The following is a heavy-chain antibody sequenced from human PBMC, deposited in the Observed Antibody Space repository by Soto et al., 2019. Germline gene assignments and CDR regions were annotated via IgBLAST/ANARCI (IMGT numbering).Heavy chain of an antibody. V-gene: IGHV4-34*01. CDR2: INHSGST. CDR1: GGSFSGYY. Sequence: PSETLSLTCAVYGGSFSGYYWSWIRQPPGKGLEWIGEINHSGSTNYNPSLKSRVTISVDTSKNQFSLKLSSVTAADTAVYYCASRGNYDILTGYLFDYWGQGTLVTVSS. D-gene: IGHD3-9*01. J-gene: IGHJ4*02. CDR3: ASRGNYDILTGYLFDY.